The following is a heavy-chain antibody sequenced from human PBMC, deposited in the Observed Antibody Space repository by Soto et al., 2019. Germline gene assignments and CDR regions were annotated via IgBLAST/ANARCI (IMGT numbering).Heavy chain of an antibody. CDR1: GDSFSSNSAA. J-gene: IGHJ3*02. Sequence: SQTLSLTCAISGDSFSSNSAALNWIRQSPSRGLEWLGRTYYRSKWYNDYAVSVKSRITINPDTSKNQFSLQLNSVTPEDTAVYYCAVFGVVPQEKRAFDIWGQGTMVTVSS. CDR2: TYYRSKWYN. D-gene: IGHD3-3*01. V-gene: IGHV6-1*01. CDR3: AVFGVVPQEKRAFDI.